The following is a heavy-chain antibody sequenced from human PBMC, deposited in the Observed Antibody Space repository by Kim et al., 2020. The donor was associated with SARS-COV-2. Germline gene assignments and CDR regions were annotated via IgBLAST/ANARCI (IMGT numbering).Heavy chain of an antibody. D-gene: IGHD4-4*01. Sequence: YPASGQGRFTISRDNAKNALNLEMNSLRAEDTALYFCARVTTKTAPFYDYWGQGTLVTVSS. CDR3: ARVTTKTAPFYDY. J-gene: IGHJ4*02. V-gene: IGHV3-23*01.